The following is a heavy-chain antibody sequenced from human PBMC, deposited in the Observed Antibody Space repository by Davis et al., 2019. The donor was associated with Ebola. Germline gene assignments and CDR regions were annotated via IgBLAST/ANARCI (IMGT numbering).Heavy chain of an antibody. V-gene: IGHV3-7*01. Sequence: GESLKISCAASGFTFSSYWMSWVRQAPGKGLEWVANIKQDGSEKYYVDSVKGRFTISRDNAKNSLYLQMNSLRDEDTAVYYCARGGYCTGGVCYTPGYYGMDVWGQGTTVTVSS. CDR1: GFTFSSYW. CDR2: IKQDGSEK. D-gene: IGHD2-8*02. CDR3: ARGGYCTGGVCYTPGYYGMDV. J-gene: IGHJ6*02.